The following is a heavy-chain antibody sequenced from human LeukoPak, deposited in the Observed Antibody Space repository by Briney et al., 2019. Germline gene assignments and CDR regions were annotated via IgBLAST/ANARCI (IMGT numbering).Heavy chain of an antibody. Sequence: LSGGSLRLSCAASGFTFSSYSMTWVRQAPGKGLEWVSYISSSSSTIYYADSVKGRFTISRDNSKNTLYLQMNSLRAEDTAVYYCAKVDSYDFWSGYSSIDYWGQGTLVTVSS. CDR2: ISSSSSTI. D-gene: IGHD3-3*01. CDR3: AKVDSYDFWSGYSSIDY. J-gene: IGHJ4*02. CDR1: GFTFSSYS. V-gene: IGHV3-48*01.